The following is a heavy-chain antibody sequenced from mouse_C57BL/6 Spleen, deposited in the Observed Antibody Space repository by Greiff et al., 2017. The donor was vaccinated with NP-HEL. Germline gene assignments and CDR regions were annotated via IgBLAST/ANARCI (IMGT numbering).Heavy chain of an antibody. V-gene: IGHV1-55*01. CDR3: ARSLYYDYDAGFAY. D-gene: IGHD2-4*01. CDR1: GYTFTSYW. Sequence: QVQLQQSGAELVKPGASVKMSCKASGYTFTSYWITWVKQRPGQGLEWIGDIYPGSGSTNYNEKFKSKATLTVDTSSSTAYMQLSSLTSEDSAVYYCARSLYYDYDAGFAYWGQGTLVTVSA. CDR2: IYPGSGST. J-gene: IGHJ3*01.